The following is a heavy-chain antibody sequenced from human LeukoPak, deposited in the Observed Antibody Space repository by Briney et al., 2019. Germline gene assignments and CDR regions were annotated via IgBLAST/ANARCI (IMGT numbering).Heavy chain of an antibody. Sequence: PSETLSLTCTVSGGSISSYYWSWIRQPPGKGLEWIGYIYYSGSTNYNPSLKSRVTISVDTSKNQFSLKLSSVTAADTAVYYCARAQSLVHFDYWGQGTLVTVSS. D-gene: IGHD3-10*01. J-gene: IGHJ4*02. V-gene: IGHV4-59*13. CDR3: ARAQSLVHFDY. CDR2: IYYSGST. CDR1: GGSISSYY.